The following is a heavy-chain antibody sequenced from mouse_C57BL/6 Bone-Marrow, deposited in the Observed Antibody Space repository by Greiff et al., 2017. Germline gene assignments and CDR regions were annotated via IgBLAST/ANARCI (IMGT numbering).Heavy chain of an antibody. CDR1: GYTFTDYN. CDR2: INPNNGGT. J-gene: IGHJ2*01. CDR3: ARRKGFDY. V-gene: IGHV1-18*01. Sequence: VQLQPSGAELVKPGASVKIPCKASGYTFTDYNMDWVKQSHGKSLEWIGDINPNNGGTSYNQKFTGKATLSVDKSSRTVSMELRSLTSECAAGYYYARRKGFDYWGQGTTLTVSS.